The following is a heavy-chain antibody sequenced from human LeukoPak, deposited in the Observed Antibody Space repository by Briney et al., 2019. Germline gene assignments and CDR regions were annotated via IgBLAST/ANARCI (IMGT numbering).Heavy chain of an antibody. CDR1: GFTFSSYG. CDR3: ARPTYSGSYYWFDY. D-gene: IGHD1-26*01. V-gene: IGHV3-33*01. Sequence: PGGSLRLSCAASGFTFSSYGMHWVRQAPGKGLEWVAAIWYDGSNKYYADSVKGRFTISRDNSKNTLYLQMNSLRAEDTAVYYCARPTYSGSYYWFDYWGQGTLVTVSS. J-gene: IGHJ4*02. CDR2: IWYDGSNK.